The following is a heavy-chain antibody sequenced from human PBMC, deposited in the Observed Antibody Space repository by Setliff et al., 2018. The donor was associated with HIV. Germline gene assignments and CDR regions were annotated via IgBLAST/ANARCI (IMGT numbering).Heavy chain of an antibody. CDR3: ARQFRYPNRAVAGVDY. CDR2: MYYRGST. CDR1: GGSISSSGYY. D-gene: IGHD6-19*01. Sequence: SETLSLTCTVSGGSISSSGYYWGWIRQPPGKGLEWIGNMYYRGSTYYNPSLKSRVIISVDTSKNQLSLKLSSVTAADTAIYFCARQFRYPNRAVAGVDYWGQGTLVTVSS. V-gene: IGHV4-39*01. J-gene: IGHJ4*02.